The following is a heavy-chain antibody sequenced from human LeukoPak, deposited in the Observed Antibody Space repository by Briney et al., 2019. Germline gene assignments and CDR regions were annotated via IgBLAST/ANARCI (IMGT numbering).Heavy chain of an antibody. CDR2: ISGSGGST. J-gene: IGHJ4*02. V-gene: IGHV3-23*01. D-gene: IGHD3-22*01. CDR1: GFTFDDYA. Sequence: GGSLRLSCAASGFTFDDYAMHWVRQAPGKGLEWVSAISGSGGSTYYADSVKGRFTISRDNSKNTLYLQMNSLRAEDTAVYYCAKATMIVVVTMVAFDYWGQGTLVTVSS. CDR3: AKATMIVVVTMVAFDY.